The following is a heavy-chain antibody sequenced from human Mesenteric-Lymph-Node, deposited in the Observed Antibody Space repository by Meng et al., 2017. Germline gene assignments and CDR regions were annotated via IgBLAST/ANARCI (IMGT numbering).Heavy chain of an antibody. J-gene: IGHJ4*02. CDR1: GYTFTAYY. CDR3: AKIGSNHQFDL. Sequence: QVQLVQSGAEVQKPGASLKVSCKASGYTFTAYYMHWVRQAPGQGLEWMGRINPHTGGINYAQEFQGRVAMTRDTSISTAYMELSRLRTDDTAVYYCAKIGSNHQFDLWGQGTLVTVSS. V-gene: IGHV1-2*06. CDR2: INPHTGGI. D-gene: IGHD4-11*01.